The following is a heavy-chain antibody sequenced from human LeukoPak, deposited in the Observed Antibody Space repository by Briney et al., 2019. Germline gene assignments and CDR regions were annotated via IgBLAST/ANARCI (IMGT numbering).Heavy chain of an antibody. CDR1: GFTFSSFG. V-gene: IGHV3-33*01. D-gene: IGHD6-13*01. J-gene: IGHJ4*02. CDR2: IWYDASNK. CDR3: VRGVGVSRFNYLDS. Sequence: GGSLRLSCAASGFTFSSFGMHWVRQAPRKGLEWVAVIWYDASNKYYADSAKGRFTISRDNSKNTLYLQMNSLRDDDTAVYYCVRGVGVSRFNYLDSWGQGTLVIVSS.